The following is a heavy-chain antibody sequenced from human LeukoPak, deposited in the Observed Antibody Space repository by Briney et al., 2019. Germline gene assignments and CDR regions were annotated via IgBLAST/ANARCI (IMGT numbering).Heavy chain of an antibody. CDR2: ISSSGSST. J-gene: IGHJ4*02. CDR1: GFTFSNYE. CDR3: AREDGSQLDY. D-gene: IGHD1-26*01. Sequence: GGSLRLSCATSGFTFSNYEMSWVRQTPGKGLEWVSYISSSGSSTYYADSVKGRFTISRDNAKSSLCLQMDSLRAGDSAVYYCAREDGSQLDYWGRGTLVTVSS. V-gene: IGHV3-48*03.